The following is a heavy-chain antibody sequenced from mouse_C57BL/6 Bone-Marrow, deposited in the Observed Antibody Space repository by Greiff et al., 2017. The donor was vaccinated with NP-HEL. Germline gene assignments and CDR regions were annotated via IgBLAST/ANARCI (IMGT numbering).Heavy chain of an antibody. CDR1: GFNIKDDY. CDR2: IDPENGDT. J-gene: IGHJ4*01. D-gene: IGHD6-1*01. V-gene: IGHV14-4*01. CDR3: LSLDYYAMDY. Sequence: EVKLVESGAELVRPGASVKLSCTASGFNIKDDYMHWVKQRPEQGLEWIGWIDPENGDTEYASKFQGKATITAATSSNTAYLQLSSLTSEDTAVYYCLSLDYYAMDYWGQGTSVTVSS.